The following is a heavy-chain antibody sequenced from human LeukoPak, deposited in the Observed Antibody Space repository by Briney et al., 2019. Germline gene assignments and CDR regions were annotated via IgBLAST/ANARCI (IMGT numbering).Heavy chain of an antibody. CDR2: ISSSGTT. CDR1: GDSISSGDYY. CDR3: ARAWGVIRSLDY. V-gene: IGHV4-30-4*01. J-gene: IGHJ4*02. Sequence: PSETLSLTCTVSGDSISSGDYYWTWIRQPPGKGLEWIGYISSSGTTYYKPSLKSRASISPDTSKNDFSLKLSSVTAADTAVYYRARAWGVIRSLDYWGQGTLVTVSS. D-gene: IGHD3-10*01.